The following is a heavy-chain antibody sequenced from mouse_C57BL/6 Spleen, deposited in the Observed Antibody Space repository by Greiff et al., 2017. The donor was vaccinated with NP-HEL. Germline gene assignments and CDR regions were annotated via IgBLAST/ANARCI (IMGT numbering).Heavy chain of an antibody. CDR2: IYPGDGDT. J-gene: IGHJ2*01. V-gene: IGHV1-82*01. Sequence: VQLQQSGPELVKPGASVKISCKASGYAFSSSWMNWVKQRPGKGLEWIGRIYPGDGDTNYNGKFKGKATLTADKSSSTAYMQLSSLTSEDSAVYFCARVLRLHFDYWGQGTTLTVSS. CDR1: GYAFSSSW. CDR3: ARVLRLHFDY. D-gene: IGHD2-4*01.